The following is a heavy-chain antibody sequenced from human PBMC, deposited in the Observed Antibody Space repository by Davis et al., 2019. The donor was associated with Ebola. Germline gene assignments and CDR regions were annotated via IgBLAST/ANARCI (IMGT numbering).Heavy chain of an antibody. V-gene: IGHV1-18*01. CDR3: ARDKSTFFDY. CDR2: INPHNGNT. CDR1: GYTFTSYG. Sequence: ASVKVSCKASGYTFTSYGISWVRQAPGQGLEWMGWINPHNGNTNYAQNVQGRVIMTTDTATTTAYMELSSLRSEDTAVYYCARDKSTFFDYWGQGTLVTVSS. J-gene: IGHJ4*02.